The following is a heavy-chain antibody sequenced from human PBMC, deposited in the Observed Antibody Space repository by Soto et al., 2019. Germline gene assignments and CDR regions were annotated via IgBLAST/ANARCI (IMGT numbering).Heavy chain of an antibody. CDR3: ARHSSAQYSSGWYLYFDY. J-gene: IGHJ4*02. V-gene: IGHV4-59*08. Sequence: QVQLQESGPGLVKPSETLSLTCTVSGGSISSYYWSWIRQPPGKGLEWIGYIYYSGSTNYNPSLKSRVTVSVDPPKKQCSLRLSSVTAADTAVYYCARHSSAQYSSGWYLYFDYWGQGTLVTVSS. CDR1: GGSISSYY. D-gene: IGHD6-19*01. CDR2: IYYSGST.